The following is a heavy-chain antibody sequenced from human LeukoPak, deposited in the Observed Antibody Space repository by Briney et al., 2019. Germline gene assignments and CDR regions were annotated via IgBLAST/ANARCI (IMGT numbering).Heavy chain of an antibody. J-gene: IGHJ6*03. CDR2: ISSSSSTI. Sequence: GGSLRLSCAASGVTFSSYSMNWVRQAPGKGLGWVSYISSSSSTIYYADSVKGRFTISRDNAKNSLYLQMNSLRAEDTAVYYCARELHYPPRYYYYMDAWGKGPTVTVSS. CDR1: GVTFSSYS. V-gene: IGHV3-48*01. D-gene: IGHD4-11*01. CDR3: ARELHYPPRYYYYMDA.